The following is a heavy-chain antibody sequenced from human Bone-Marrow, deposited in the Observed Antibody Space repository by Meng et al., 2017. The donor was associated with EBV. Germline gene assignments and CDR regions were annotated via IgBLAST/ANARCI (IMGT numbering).Heavy chain of an antibody. J-gene: IGHJ4*02. D-gene: IGHD6-19*01. V-gene: IGHV4-30-4*01. CDR1: GGSISSGGYH. CDR3: ATYEMGGAGKGY. CDR2: IDYSGST. Sequence: GRLQGLGPDPGNPSQTPSLPCAVSGGSISSGGYHWSWIRQPPGKGLEWIGYIDYSGSTYHNPSLKSRVTTSVDASNNQFSLKLSSVTAADTAVYYCATYEMGGAGKGYWGQGTLVTVSS.